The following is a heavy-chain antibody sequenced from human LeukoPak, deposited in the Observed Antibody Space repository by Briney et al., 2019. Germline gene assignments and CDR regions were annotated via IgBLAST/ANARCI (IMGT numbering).Heavy chain of an antibody. V-gene: IGHV1-8*02. Sequence: ASVKVSCKASGGTFSSYAISWVRQATGQGLEWMGWMNPNSGNTGYAQKFQGRVTMTRNTSISTAYMELSSLRSEDTAVYYCARAGYGVGAPTNAFDIWGQGTMVTVSS. CDR1: GGTFSSYA. J-gene: IGHJ3*02. D-gene: IGHD1-26*01. CDR3: ARAGYGVGAPTNAFDI. CDR2: MNPNSGNT.